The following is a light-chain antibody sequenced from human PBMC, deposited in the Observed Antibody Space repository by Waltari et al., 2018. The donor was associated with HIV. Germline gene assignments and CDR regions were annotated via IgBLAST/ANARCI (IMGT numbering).Light chain of an antibody. CDR1: SSDVGGYNY. CDR2: DVN. V-gene: IGLV2-11*01. Sequence: QSALTQPRSVSGSPGQSVTISCTGTSSDVGGYNYVSWYQHHPGKAPKFMIYDVNKRPSGVPDRFSGSKSGNTASLTISGLQAEDEADYYCCSYSDSGTVVFGGGTKLTVL. CDR3: CSYSDSGTVV. J-gene: IGLJ2*01.